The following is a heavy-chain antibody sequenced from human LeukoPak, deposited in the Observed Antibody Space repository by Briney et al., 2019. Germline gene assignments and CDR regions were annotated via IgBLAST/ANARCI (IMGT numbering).Heavy chain of an antibody. Sequence: QAGGSLRLSCAASGFTVISSSYMSWVRQAPGRGLEWVSLIYTGDRTFYADSVKGRFIISRDNSKNTLYLEMNSLRAEDTAVYYCTRVLGQTAGPIDYRGQGTLVTVSS. CDR3: TRVLGQTAGPIDY. J-gene: IGHJ4*02. CDR2: IYTGDRT. CDR1: GFTVISSSY. D-gene: IGHD6-13*01. V-gene: IGHV3-53*01.